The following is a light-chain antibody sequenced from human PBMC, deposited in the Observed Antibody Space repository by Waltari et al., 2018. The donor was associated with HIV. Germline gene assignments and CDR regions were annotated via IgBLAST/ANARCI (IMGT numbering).Light chain of an antibody. CDR1: SSDVGSYNL. CDR2: EGS. J-gene: IGLJ1*01. Sequence: QSALTQPASVSGSPGQSITISCTGTSSDVGSYNLVSCYQQHPGKAPKLMIYEGSKRPSGVSNRFSGSKSGNTASLTISGLQAEDEADYYCCSYAGSSPYVFGTGTKVTVL. CDR3: CSYAGSSPYV. V-gene: IGLV2-23*01.